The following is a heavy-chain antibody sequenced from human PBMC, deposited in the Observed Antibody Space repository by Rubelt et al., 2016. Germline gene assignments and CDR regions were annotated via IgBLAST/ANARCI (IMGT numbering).Heavy chain of an antibody. D-gene: IGHD1-14*01. CDR2: ISYDGSNE. CDR3: ARKPGGFDY. V-gene: IGHV3-30*03. Sequence: GGGVVQPGRSLRLSCAASGFTFSDYLMHWVRQAPGKGLEWVTVISYDGSNEYYADSVKGRFTISRDNSKNTLNLQMNSLRAEDTAIYYCARKPGGFDYWGQGTLVTVSS. CDR1: GFTFSDYL. J-gene: IGHJ4*02.